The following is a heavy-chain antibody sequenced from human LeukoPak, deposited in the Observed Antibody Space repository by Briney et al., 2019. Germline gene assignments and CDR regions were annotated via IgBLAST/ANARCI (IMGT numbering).Heavy chain of an antibody. V-gene: IGHV4-59*08. CDR2: IYFSGST. CDR3: ARSEYSSSSGHFDY. Sequence: PSETLSLTCTVSGGSISSYYWSWIRQPPGKGLEWIGYIYFSGSTDYNPSLKSRVTISVDTPKNQFSLKLSSVTAADTAVYYCARSEYSSSSGHFDYWGQGTLVTVSS. J-gene: IGHJ4*02. CDR1: GGSISSYY. D-gene: IGHD6-6*01.